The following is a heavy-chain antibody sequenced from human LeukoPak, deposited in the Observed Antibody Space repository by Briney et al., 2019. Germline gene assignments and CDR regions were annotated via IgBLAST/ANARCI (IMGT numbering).Heavy chain of an antibody. J-gene: IGHJ4*02. CDR2: ISGSGGST. V-gene: IGHV3-23*01. Sequence: GGSLRLSCAASGFTFSSYSMNWVRQAPGKGLEWVSAISGSGGSTYYADSVKGRFTISRDNSKNTLYLQMNSLRAEDTAVYYCAKSSDGPGDYWGQGTLVTVSS. CDR1: GFTFSSYS. CDR3: AKSSDGPGDY. D-gene: IGHD5-24*01.